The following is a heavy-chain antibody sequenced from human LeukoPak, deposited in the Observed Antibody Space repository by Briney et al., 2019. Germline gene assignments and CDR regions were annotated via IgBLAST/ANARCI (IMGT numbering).Heavy chain of an antibody. Sequence: GGSLRLSCAASGFTVSSNYMSWVRQAPGKGLEWVSVIYSGGTTYYADSVKGRFTISRDSSKNTLYLQMNSLRAEDTAVYYCARAYSFGSDSSGYYYAYWGQGTLVTVSS. CDR1: GFTVSSNY. V-gene: IGHV3-53*01. D-gene: IGHD3-22*01. CDR3: ARAYSFGSDSSGYYYAY. J-gene: IGHJ4*02. CDR2: IYSGGTT.